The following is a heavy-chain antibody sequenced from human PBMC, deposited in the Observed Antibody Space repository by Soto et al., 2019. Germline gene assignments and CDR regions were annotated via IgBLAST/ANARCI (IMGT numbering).Heavy chain of an antibody. Sequence: GGSLRLSCAASGFTFSSYGMHWVRQAPGKGLEWVAVISYDGSNKYYADSVKGRFTISRDNSKNTLYLQMNSLRAEDTAVYYCAKDKEGWELEDYFDYWGQGTLVTVSS. J-gene: IGHJ4*02. CDR1: GFTFSSYG. CDR3: AKDKEGWELEDYFDY. V-gene: IGHV3-30*18. CDR2: ISYDGSNK. D-gene: IGHD1-26*01.